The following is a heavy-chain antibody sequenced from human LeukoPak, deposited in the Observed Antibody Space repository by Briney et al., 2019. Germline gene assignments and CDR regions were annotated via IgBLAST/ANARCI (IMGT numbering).Heavy chain of an antibody. CDR2: IYYSGST. Sequence: PSETLSLTCTVSGGSISSSSYYWGWIRQPPGKGLEWIGTIYYSGSTYYNPSLKSRVTISVDPSKNQFSLKLSSVTAADTAVYYCARNVQGLTVTPDHWGQGTLVTVSS. D-gene: IGHD4-17*01. CDR1: GGSISSSSYY. V-gene: IGHV4-39*01. CDR3: ARNVQGLTVTPDH. J-gene: IGHJ4*02.